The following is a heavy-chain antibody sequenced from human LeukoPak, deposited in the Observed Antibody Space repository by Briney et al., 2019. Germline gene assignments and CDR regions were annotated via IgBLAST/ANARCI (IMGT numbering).Heavy chain of an antibody. CDR2: IIPIFGTA. V-gene: IGHV1-69*05. CDR1: GGTFISYA. Sequence: SVKVSCKASGGTFISYAISWVRQAPGQGLEWMGRIIPIFGTANYARKFHGRVTITTDESTSTAYMELSSLRSEDTAVYYCARDRYGDYVIADWYFDLWGRGTLVTVSS. CDR3: ARDRYGDYVIADWYFDL. J-gene: IGHJ2*01. D-gene: IGHD4-17*01.